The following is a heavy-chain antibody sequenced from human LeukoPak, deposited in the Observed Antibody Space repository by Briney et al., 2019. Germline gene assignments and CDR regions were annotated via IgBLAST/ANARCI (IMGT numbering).Heavy chain of an antibody. J-gene: IGHJ4*02. D-gene: IGHD3-10*01. CDR3: ARDRPLRYGSGSYYY. V-gene: IGHV1-2*02. CDR2: INPNSGGT. CDR1: GYIFTGYY. Sequence: GASVKVSCKASGYIFTGYYMHWVRQAPGQGLEWMGWINPNSGGTNYAQKFQGRVTMTRDTSISTAYMELSRLRSDDTAVYYCARDRPLRYGSGSYYYWGQGTLVTVSS.